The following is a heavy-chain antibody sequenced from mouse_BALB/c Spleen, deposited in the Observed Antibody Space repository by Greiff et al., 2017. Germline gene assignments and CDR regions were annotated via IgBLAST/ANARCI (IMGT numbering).Heavy chain of an antibody. CDR2: IWSGGST. D-gene: IGHD2-3*01. J-gene: IGHJ4*01. Sequence: VQVVESGPGLVAPSQSLSITCTASGFSLTSYGVHWVRQSPGKGLEWLGVIWSGGSTDYNAAFISRLSISKDNSKNQVFFKMNSLQANDTAIYYCARNFRWYAMDYWGQGTSVTVSS. V-gene: IGHV2-2*02. CDR1: GFSLTSYG. CDR3: ARNFRWYAMDY.